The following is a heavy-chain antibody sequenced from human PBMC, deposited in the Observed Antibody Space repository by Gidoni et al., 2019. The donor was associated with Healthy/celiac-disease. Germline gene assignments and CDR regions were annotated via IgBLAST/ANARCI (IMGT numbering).Heavy chain of an antibody. CDR1: GFSLSTSGVG. Sequence: QITLKESGPTLVKPTQTLTLTCTFSGFSLSTSGVGVGWIRQPPGKALEWLSLIYWNDDKRYSPSLKSRLTITKDTSKNQVVLTMTNMDPVDTATYYCAHSMYSNSWFEIPLEIGFDPWGQGTLVTVSS. D-gene: IGHD6-13*01. CDR3: AHSMYSNSWFEIPLEIGFDP. J-gene: IGHJ5*02. V-gene: IGHV2-5*01. CDR2: IYWNDDK.